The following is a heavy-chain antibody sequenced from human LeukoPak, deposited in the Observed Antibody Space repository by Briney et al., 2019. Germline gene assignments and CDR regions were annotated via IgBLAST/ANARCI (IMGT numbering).Heavy chain of an antibody. CDR2: ISSSSSYI. D-gene: IGHD6-13*01. Sequence: GGSLRLSCAASGFTFSSYSMNWVRQAPGKGLEWVSSISSSSSYIYYADSVKGRFTISRDNAKNSLYLQMNSLRAEDTAVYYCAREISASIAAAGPTGDYWGQGTLVTVSS. V-gene: IGHV3-21*01. CDR3: AREISASIAAAGPTGDY. J-gene: IGHJ4*02. CDR1: GFTFSSYS.